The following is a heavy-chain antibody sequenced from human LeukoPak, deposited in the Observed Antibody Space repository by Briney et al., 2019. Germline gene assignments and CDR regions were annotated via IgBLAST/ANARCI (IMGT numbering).Heavy chain of an antibody. V-gene: IGHV4-39*01. Sequence: SETLSLTCTVSGGSISSSSYYWGWIRQPPGKGLEWIGSIYYSGSTYYNPSLKSRVTISVDTSKNQFSLKLSSVTAADTAVYYCARPGVEAYDAFDIWGQGTMVTVSS. CDR1: GGSISSSSYY. J-gene: IGHJ3*02. CDR3: ARPGVEAYDAFDI. D-gene: IGHD2-15*01. CDR2: IYYSGST.